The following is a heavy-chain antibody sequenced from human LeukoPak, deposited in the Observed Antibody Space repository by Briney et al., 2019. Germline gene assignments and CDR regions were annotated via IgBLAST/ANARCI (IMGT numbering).Heavy chain of an antibody. CDR3: AKDRGSYYDSRPLWDAYYFDY. J-gene: IGHJ4*02. D-gene: IGHD3-22*01. Sequence: PGGSLRLSCAASEFTFSTYSMNWVRQAPGKGLEWVAFIRYDGSNKYYADSVKGRFTISRDNSKNTVYLQMNSLRAEDTAVYYCAKDRGSYYDSRPLWDAYYFDYWGQGTLVTVSS. V-gene: IGHV3-30*02. CDR2: IRYDGSNK. CDR1: EFTFSTYS.